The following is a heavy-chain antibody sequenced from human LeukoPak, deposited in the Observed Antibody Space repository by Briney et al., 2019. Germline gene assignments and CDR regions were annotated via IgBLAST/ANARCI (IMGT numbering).Heavy chain of an antibody. D-gene: IGHD3-10*01. V-gene: IGHV4-39*02. J-gene: IGHJ6*03. CDR1: SASISSSPYF. CDR2: ISYSGTT. Sequence: PSETLSLTCTVSSASISSSPYFWGWIRQSPGTGLEWIGSISYSGTTYYNPSLKSRVTISVDTSKNHFSLKLTSVTAADTAVYYCARRKVRGRYDGEVKYYYYYYMDVWGKGTTVTVSS. CDR3: ARRKVRGRYDGEVKYYYYYYMDV.